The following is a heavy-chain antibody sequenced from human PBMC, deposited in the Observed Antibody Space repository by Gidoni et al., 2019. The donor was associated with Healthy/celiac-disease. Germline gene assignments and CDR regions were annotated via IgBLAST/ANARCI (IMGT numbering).Heavy chain of an antibody. Sequence: EVQLVESGGGLVKPGGSLRLSCAASGFTFSNAWMSWVRQAPWKGLEWFGRIKIKTDGGTTDYAAPVKGRFTISRDDSKNTLYLQMNSLKTEDTAVYYCTTSTPYSSSWYPANYWGQGTLVTVSS. D-gene: IGHD6-13*01. J-gene: IGHJ4*02. V-gene: IGHV3-15*01. CDR3: TTSTPYSSSWYPANY. CDR2: IKIKTDGGTT. CDR1: GFTFSNAW.